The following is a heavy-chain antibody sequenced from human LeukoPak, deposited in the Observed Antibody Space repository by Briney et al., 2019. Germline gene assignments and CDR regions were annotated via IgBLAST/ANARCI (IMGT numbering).Heavy chain of an antibody. CDR3: ARDLYDYVWGSYLYYYYMDV. Sequence: SGGSLRLSCAASGFTFSDYYMSWIRQAPGKGLEWVSYISSSGSTIYYADSVKGRFTISRDNAKNSLYLQMNSLRAEDTAVYYCARDLYDYVWGSYLYYYYMDVWGKGTMVTVSS. D-gene: IGHD3-16*02. CDR2: ISSSGSTI. CDR1: GFTFSDYY. V-gene: IGHV3-11*04. J-gene: IGHJ6*03.